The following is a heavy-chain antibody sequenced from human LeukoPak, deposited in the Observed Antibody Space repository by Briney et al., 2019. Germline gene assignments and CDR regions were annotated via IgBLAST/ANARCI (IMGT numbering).Heavy chain of an antibody. CDR1: GFTFSSYA. Sequence: GSLRLSCAASGFTFSSYAMSWVRQAPGKGLEWVSAISGSGGSTYYADSVKGRFTISRDNSKNTLYLQMNSLRAEDTAVYYCATATVLRYFDWLFTTMDVWAKGPRSPSP. CDR3: ATATVLRYFDWLFTTMDV. CDR2: ISGSGGST. J-gene: IGHJ6*02. V-gene: IGHV3-23*01. D-gene: IGHD3-9*01.